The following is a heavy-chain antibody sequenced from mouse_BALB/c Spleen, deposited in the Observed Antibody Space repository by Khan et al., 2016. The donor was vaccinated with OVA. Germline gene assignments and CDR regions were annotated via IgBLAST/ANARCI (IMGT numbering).Heavy chain of an antibody. Sequence: EVQLQESGPGLVKPSQSLSLTCTVSGYSITSDYAWNWIRQFPGNKLEWMGYISYSGSTSYNPSLKSRISITRDTSKNQFFLQLNSVTTEDTATYYCARISYDNYHLAWFAYWGQGTLVTVSA. CDR1: GYSITSDYA. V-gene: IGHV3-2*02. CDR3: ARISYDNYHLAWFAY. J-gene: IGHJ3*01. CDR2: ISYSGST. D-gene: IGHD2-1*01.